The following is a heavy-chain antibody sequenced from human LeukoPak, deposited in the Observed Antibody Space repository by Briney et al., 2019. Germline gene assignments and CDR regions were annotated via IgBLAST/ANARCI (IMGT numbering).Heavy chain of an antibody. CDR3: AKDQGP. J-gene: IGHJ5*02. CDR2: ISYDGSNK. CDR1: GFTFSSYG. V-gene: IGHV3-30*18. Sequence: PGGSLRLSCAASGFTFSSYGMHWVRQAPGKGLEWVAVISYDGSNKYYADSVKGRFTISRDNLKNTLYLQMNSLRAEDTAVYYCAKDQGPWGQGTLVTVSS.